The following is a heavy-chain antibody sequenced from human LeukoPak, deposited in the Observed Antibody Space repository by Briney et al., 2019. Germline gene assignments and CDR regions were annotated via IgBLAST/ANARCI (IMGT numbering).Heavy chain of an antibody. V-gene: IGHV1-69*05. CDR1: GGTFSSYA. CDR2: IIPIFGTA. CDR3: AKPLHVTIFSRGDAFDI. D-gene: IGHD3-3*01. Sequence: SVKVSCKASGGTFSSYAISWVRQAPGQGLEWMGGIIPIFGTANYAQKFQGRVTITTDESTSTAYMELSSLRSEDTAVYYCAKPLHVTIFSRGDAFDIWGQGTMVTVSS. J-gene: IGHJ3*02.